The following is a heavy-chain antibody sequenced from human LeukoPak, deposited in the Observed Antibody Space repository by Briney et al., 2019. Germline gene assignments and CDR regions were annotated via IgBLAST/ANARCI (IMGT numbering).Heavy chain of an antibody. V-gene: IGHV2-5*01. D-gene: IGHD4/OR15-4a*01. Sequence: ESGPTLVKPTQTLTLTCTFSGCSLSTSGVGVGWIRQPPGKALEWLALIYWNDDKRYSPSLKSRLAITKDTSKNQVVLTMTNMDPVDTATYYCAQSSDYSQHRYFDYWGQGTLVTVSS. CDR1: GCSLSTSGVG. CDR3: AQSSDYSQHRYFDY. CDR2: IYWNDDK. J-gene: IGHJ4*02.